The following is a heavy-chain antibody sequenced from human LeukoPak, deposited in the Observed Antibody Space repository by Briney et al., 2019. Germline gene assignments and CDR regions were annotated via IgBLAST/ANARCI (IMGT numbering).Heavy chain of an antibody. CDR1: GFSFNTNA. CDR2: LSGRGDST. V-gene: IGHV3-23*01. Sequence: GGSLRLSCVASGFSFNTNAMTWVRQAPGKGLEWVSTLSGRGDSTFYAHSVKGRVTISRDKSENTLHLQMNSLRAEDTAIYYCAKDQTVAGTYDSWGRGTLVIVSS. J-gene: IGHJ4*02. D-gene: IGHD6-19*01. CDR3: AKDQTVAGTYDS.